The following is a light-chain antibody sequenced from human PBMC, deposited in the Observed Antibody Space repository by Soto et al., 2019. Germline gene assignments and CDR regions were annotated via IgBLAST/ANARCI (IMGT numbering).Light chain of an antibody. CDR3: QQYNSYSRT. CDR2: KAS. V-gene: IGKV1-5*03. Sequence: DIQMPQSPSTLSASVGDRAPITCRASQSISSWLAWYQQKPGKAPKLLIYKASSLESGVPSRFSGSGSGTEFTLTISSLQPDEFATYYCQQYNSYSRTFGKGTKVDIK. CDR1: QSISSW. J-gene: IGKJ1*01.